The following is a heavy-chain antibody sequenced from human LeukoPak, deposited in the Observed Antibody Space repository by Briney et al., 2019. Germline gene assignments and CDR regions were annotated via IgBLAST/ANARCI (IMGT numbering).Heavy chain of an antibody. V-gene: IGHV4-61*05. J-gene: IGHJ4*02. CDR1: GGSISSTSYY. CDR2: IYYSGST. CDR3: ARHYDSSGFHY. Sequence: ASETLSLTCIVSGGSISSTSYYWSWIRQPPGKGLEWIGYIYYSGSTNYNPSLKSRVTISVDTSKNQFSLKLSSVTAADTAVYYCARHYDSSGFHYWGQGTLVTVSS. D-gene: IGHD3-22*01.